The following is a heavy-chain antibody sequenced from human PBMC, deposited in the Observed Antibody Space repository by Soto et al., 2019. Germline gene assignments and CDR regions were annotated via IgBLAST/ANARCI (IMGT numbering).Heavy chain of an antibody. CDR3: GRDPELWDENVATRPPFHYYGMDV. CDR2: ISRSGSTI. J-gene: IGHJ6*02. V-gene: IGHV3-11*01. D-gene: IGHD6-6*01. Sequence: QMRLVESGGGLVEPGGSLRLSCVTSGFTFSNNWMSWIRQAPGRGLEWLAYISRSGSTIYYADSVKGRFTISRDNSKSSLYLQMDNIRAEDTAMYYCGRDPELWDENVATRPPFHYYGMDVWGQGTTVTVSS. CDR1: GFTFSNNW.